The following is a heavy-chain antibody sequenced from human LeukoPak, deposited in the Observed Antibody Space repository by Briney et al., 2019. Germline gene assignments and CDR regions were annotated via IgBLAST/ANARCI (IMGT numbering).Heavy chain of an antibody. V-gene: IGHV3-48*04. CDR2: ISSSSSTI. CDR1: GFTLNTNY. D-gene: IGHD3-22*01. Sequence: GGSLRLSCAASGFTLNTNYMNWVRQVPGRGLEWVSYISSSSSTIYYADSVKGRFTISRDNAKNSLYLQMNSLRAEDMALYYCAKGGSSGYLDHFDYWGQGTLVTVSS. CDR3: AKGGSSGYLDHFDY. J-gene: IGHJ4*02.